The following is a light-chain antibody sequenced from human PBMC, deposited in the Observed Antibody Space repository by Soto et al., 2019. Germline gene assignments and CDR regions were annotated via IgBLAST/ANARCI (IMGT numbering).Light chain of an antibody. CDR1: SSNIGNNY. J-gene: IGLJ2*01. Sequence: QSVLTQPPSVSAAPGQRVTISCSGSSSNIGNNYVSWYQQLPGTAPKLLIYDNNQRPSGIPDRFSGSKSGTSATLGITGLQTGDEADYYCGTWDGSLSPWSVVFGGGTKVTVL. CDR3: GTWDGSLSPWSVV. CDR2: DNN. V-gene: IGLV1-51*01.